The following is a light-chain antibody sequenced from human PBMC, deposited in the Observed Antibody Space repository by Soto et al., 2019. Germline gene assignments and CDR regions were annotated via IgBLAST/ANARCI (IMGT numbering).Light chain of an antibody. J-gene: IGKJ1*01. Sequence: DIQMTQAPSTLAASVGDSVTNSGRASQNINAWLAWYQQKPGKAPKLLIYDVSTLDSGVPSRFSASGSGTEFTLTINSLQPDDFATYYCQQYHIYSGTFGQGTKVDIK. CDR3: QQYHIYSGT. CDR1: QNINAW. CDR2: DVS. V-gene: IGKV1-5*01.